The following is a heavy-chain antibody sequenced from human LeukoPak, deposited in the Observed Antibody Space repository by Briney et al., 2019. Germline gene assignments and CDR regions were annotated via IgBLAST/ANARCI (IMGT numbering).Heavy chain of an antibody. CDR3: ARGIGWPYFDY. Sequence: SQTLSLTCAISGDSVSRTNIAWNWIRQSPSRGLEWLGRTYYRSKWYNDYAVSAQSRIIINADTSENQFSLQLSAVTPEDTAVYYCARGIGWPYFDYWGQGTLVTVSS. CDR2: TYYRSKWYN. J-gene: IGHJ4*02. D-gene: IGHD5-24*01. V-gene: IGHV6-1*01. CDR1: GDSVSRTNIA.